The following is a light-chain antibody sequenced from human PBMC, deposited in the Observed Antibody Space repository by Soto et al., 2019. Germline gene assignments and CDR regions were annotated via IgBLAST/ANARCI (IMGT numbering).Light chain of an antibody. Sequence: DIVLTQSAGTLSLSPGQRATLSCMSSQSISSSFLAWYQQKPGQAPRLIIYDASNRATGIPARFIGSGSGTDFTLTISSLEPEDVAVYYCQQRSNWPITLGQGTRLEIK. CDR1: QSISSSF. V-gene: IGKV3D-20*02. CDR2: DAS. J-gene: IGKJ5*01. CDR3: QQRSNWPIT.